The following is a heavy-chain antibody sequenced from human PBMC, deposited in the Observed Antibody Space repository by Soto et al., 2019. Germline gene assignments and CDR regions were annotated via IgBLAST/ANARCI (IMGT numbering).Heavy chain of an antibody. CDR1: GASVSSGSFY. V-gene: IGHV4-61*01. J-gene: IGHJ4*02. Sequence: NPSETLSLTCSVSGASVSSGSFYWSWIRQPPGKGLEWIGFIYNNETFNYNPSLKSRVTLSVDTSKHQFSLKLSSVTAADTAVYYCARFTLRYSSSHNFDSCGPGALLTVSS. CDR2: IYNNETF. D-gene: IGHD6-19*01. CDR3: ARFTLRYSSSHNFDS.